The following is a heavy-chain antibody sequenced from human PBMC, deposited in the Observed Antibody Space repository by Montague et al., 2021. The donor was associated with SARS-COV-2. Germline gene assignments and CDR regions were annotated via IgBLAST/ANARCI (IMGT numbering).Heavy chain of an antibody. J-gene: IGHJ4*02. CDR3: ARGEGYCGGGRCYHHYDY. CDR1: GFTFSSYP. Sequence: SLRLSCAASGFTFSSYPVTWVRQAPGMGLEWVSIISGSGANTYYADSVKGRFTISRDNSKNTLYLQMNSLRAEDTAVYYCARGEGYCGGGRCYHHYDYWGQGTLVTVSS. D-gene: IGHD2-15*01. V-gene: IGHV3-23*01. CDR2: ISGSGANT.